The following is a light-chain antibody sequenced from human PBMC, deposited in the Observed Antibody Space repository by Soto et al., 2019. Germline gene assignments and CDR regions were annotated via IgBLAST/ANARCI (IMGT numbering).Light chain of an antibody. Sequence: EIVMTQSPVTLSVSLGESATLSCRASQSVGSNLAWYQQRPGQAPRLLIYGASTRATGIPVRFSGSGSGTEFTLTISGLQSEDFGVYLCQQYNNRPPITFGQGTRLEIK. V-gene: IGKV3D-15*01. CDR2: GAS. CDR1: QSVGSN. CDR3: QQYNNRPPIT. J-gene: IGKJ5*01.